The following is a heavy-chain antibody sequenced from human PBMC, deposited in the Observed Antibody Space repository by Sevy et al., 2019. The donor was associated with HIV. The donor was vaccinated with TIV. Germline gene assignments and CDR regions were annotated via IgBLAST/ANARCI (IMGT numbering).Heavy chain of an antibody. J-gene: IGHJ1*01. D-gene: IGHD3-22*01. V-gene: IGHV3-23*01. CDR2: ISGSGGST. Sequence: GGCLRLSCAASGFTFSSYAMSWVRQAPGKGLEWVSAISGSGGSTYYADSVKGRFTISRDNSKNTRYLQMNSLRAEDTAVYYCAKTYYYDSSGYDNAEYFQHWGQGTLVTVSS. CDR1: GFTFSSYA. CDR3: AKTYYYDSSGYDNAEYFQH.